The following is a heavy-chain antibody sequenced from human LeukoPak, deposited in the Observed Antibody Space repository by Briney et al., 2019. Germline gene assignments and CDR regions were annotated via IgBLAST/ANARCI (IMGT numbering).Heavy chain of an antibody. CDR3: ASFRVGYGMDV. CDR1: GGSISSYY. D-gene: IGHD3-10*01. J-gene: IGHJ6*02. Sequence: SETLSLTCTVSGGSISSYYWSWIRQPPGKGLEWIGYIYYSGSTNYNPSLKSRVTISVDTSKNQFSLKLSSVTAADTAVYYCASFRVGYGMDVWGQGTTVTVSS. CDR2: IYYSGST. V-gene: IGHV4-59*01.